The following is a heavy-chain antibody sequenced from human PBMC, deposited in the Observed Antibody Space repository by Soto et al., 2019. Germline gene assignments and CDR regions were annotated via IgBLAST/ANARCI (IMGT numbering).Heavy chain of an antibody. D-gene: IGHD2-2*01. J-gene: IGHJ6*03. CDR1: DFIFSSYA. Sequence: GGSQGLCCSWPDFIFSSYALSVVSHSTGKKMDRVSAISGSGGSTYYADSVKGRFTISRDNSKNTLYLQMNSLRAEVTAVYFFVKASKSRVLGYYYYMAVWGKGTTVTVTS. CDR2: ISGSGGST. V-gene: IGHV3-23*01. CDR3: VKASKSRVLGYYYYMAV.